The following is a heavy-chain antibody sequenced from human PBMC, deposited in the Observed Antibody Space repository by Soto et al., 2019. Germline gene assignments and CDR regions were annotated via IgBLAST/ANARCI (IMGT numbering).Heavy chain of an antibody. D-gene: IGHD6-13*01. CDR3: AKDLGSSWYPENWFDP. J-gene: IGHJ5*02. Sequence: GGLRLSCAXSGFSFSDYSMNWVRQVPGKGLEWVSAISSSSGSTYYADSVKGRFTISRDNSKNTLYLQMNSLRAEDTAVYYCAKDLGSSWYPENWFDPWGQGTLVTVSS. V-gene: IGHV3-23*01. CDR2: ISSSSGST. CDR1: GFSFSDYS.